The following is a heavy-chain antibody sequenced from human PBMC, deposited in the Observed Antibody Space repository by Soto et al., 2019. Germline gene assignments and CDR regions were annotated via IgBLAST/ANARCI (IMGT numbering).Heavy chain of an antibody. CDR3: ASSPYYYDSSGYPQPEIDY. Sequence: GASVKVSCKASGGTLSSYAISWVRQAPGQGLEWMGGIIPIFGTANYAQKFQGRVTITADKSTSTAYMELSSLRSEDTAVYYCASSPYYYDSSGYPQPEIDYWGQGTLVTVSS. V-gene: IGHV1-69*06. J-gene: IGHJ4*02. CDR1: GGTLSSYA. CDR2: IIPIFGTA. D-gene: IGHD3-22*01.